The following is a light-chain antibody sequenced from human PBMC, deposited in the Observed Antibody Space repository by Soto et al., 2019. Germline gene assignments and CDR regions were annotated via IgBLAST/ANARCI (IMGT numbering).Light chain of an antibody. V-gene: IGLV4-60*02. J-gene: IGLJ7*01. Sequence: QAVVTQSSSASASLGSSVKLTCTLSSGHSTYIIAWHQQQPGKAPRYLMKLESSGRYNKGNGVPDRFSGSSSGTDRYLTISNLQFEDEAAYYCETWDNNTPAVFGGGTQLTVL. CDR1: SGHSTYI. CDR2: LESSGRY. CDR3: ETWDNNTPAV.